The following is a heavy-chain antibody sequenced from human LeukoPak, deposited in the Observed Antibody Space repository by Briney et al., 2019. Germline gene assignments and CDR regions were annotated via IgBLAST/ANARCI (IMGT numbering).Heavy chain of an antibody. J-gene: IGHJ4*01. CDR3: ARGRGGPPFDF. D-gene: IGHD3-10*01. CDR2: ISADGGTT. Sequence: RGSLRLSCVASGFNFRAYAMHWVRQAPGQGLEYISAISADGGTTFHAESVKGRFTISRDNSKNTLYLQMGSLRIDDSALYYCARGRGGPPFDFWGHGTLITVSS. V-gene: IGHV3-64*02. CDR1: GFNFRAYA.